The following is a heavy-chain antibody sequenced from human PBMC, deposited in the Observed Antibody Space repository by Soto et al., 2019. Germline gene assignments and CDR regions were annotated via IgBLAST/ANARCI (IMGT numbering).Heavy chain of an antibody. D-gene: IGHD3-22*01. J-gene: IGHJ4*02. Sequence: TLCDTGSVSCGAISSGDNYWSWIRQPPGKGLEWIGYIYYSGSTYYNPSLKSRVTISVDTSKNQFSLKLSSVTAADTAVYYCARERYDNSGQYIDYWGQGTVVTVSP. V-gene: IGHV4-30-4*01. CDR1: CGAISSGDNY. CDR2: IYYSGST. CDR3: ARERYDNSGQYIDY.